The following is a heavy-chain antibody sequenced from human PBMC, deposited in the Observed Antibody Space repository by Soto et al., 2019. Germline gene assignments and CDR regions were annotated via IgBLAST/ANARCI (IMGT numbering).Heavy chain of an antibody. J-gene: IGHJ5*02. CDR3: ARGSVDYDFWSGYNWFDP. CDR2: INHSGST. V-gene: IGHV4-34*01. Sequence: PSETLSLTCAVYGGSFGGYYWSWIRQPPGKGLEWIGEINHSGSTNYNPSLKSRDTISVDTSKNQFSLKLSSVTAADTAVYYCARGSVDYDFWSGYNWFDPWGQGTLVTVSS. D-gene: IGHD3-3*01. CDR1: GGSFGGYY.